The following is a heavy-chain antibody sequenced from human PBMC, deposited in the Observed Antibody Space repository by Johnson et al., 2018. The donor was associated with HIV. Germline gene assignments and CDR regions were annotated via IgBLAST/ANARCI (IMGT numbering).Heavy chain of an antibody. J-gene: IGHJ3*02. V-gene: IGHV3-7*04. CDR2: IKQDGSEK. CDR3: ARGRGALDI. CDR1: GFTFSSYW. Sequence: VQLVESGGGLVQPGGSLRLSCAASGFTFSSYWMSWVRQAPGRGLEWVANIKQDGSEKYNVDSVKGRFTVSRYNAKNSLYLQMNRLRDEDTAMYYCARGRGALDIWGQGTMVTVSS.